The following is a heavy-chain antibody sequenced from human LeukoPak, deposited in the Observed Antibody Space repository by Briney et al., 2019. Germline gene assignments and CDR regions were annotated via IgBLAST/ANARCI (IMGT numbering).Heavy chain of an antibody. CDR1: GFSLSGYW. Sequence: GWSLRLSCAASGFSLSGYWMTWVRQAPGKGLEWVARLHADGVEQNYVDSVTGRFTMSRDNAKNSLDLQMNSLRVEDTAVYYCARGGYSFDYLGQGTLVAVSS. CDR3: ARGGYSFDY. CDR2: LHADGVEQ. D-gene: IGHD5-18*01. J-gene: IGHJ4*02. V-gene: IGHV3-7*01.